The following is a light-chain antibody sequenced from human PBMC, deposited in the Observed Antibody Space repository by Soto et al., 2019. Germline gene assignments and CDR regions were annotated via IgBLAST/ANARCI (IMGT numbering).Light chain of an antibody. J-gene: IGKJ4*01. CDR1: QSVSNNY. V-gene: IGKV3-20*01. CDR3: QRYNNWPLT. CDR2: GAS. Sequence: IGLTQSPGTLSLSPGERATLSCRASQSVSNNYLAWYQQKPGQAPRLLIYGASNRATGIPDRFSGSGSGTDFTLTISSLEPEDFAVYYCQRYNNWPLTFGGGTKVDIK.